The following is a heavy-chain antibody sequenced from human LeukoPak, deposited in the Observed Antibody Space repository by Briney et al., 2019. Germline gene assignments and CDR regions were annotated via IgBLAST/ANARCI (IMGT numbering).Heavy chain of an antibody. J-gene: IGHJ5*02. CDR2: INPNSGGT. CDR3: ARDFQQWLASAYRQWFDP. Sequence: ASVKVSCKASGYTFTGYYMHWVRQAPGQGLEWMGWINPNSGGTNYAQKFQGRVTMTRDTSISTAYMELSRLRSDDTAVYYCARDFQQWLASAYRQWFDPWGQGTLVTVSS. V-gene: IGHV1-2*02. CDR1: GYTFTGYY. D-gene: IGHD6-19*01.